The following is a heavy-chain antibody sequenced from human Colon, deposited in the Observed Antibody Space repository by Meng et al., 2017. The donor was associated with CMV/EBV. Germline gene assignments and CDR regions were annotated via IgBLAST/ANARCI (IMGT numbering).Heavy chain of an antibody. CDR1: GFTVSSNY. CDR3: ARSLRDYSTSSNYYYYGLDV. D-gene: IGHD6-6*01. J-gene: IGHJ6*02. CDR2: IYSCGST. V-gene: IGHV3-66*03. Sequence: GESLKISCAASGFTVSSNYMSWVRQAPGKGLEWVSVIYSCGSTYYADSVKGRFTISRDSSKNTMFLQVNSLRTEDTAVYYCARSLRDYSTSSNYYYYGLDVWGQGTTVTVSS.